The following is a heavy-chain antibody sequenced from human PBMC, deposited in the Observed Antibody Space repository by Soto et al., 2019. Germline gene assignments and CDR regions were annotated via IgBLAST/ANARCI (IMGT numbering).Heavy chain of an antibody. CDR3: AKIISRGTGDAFHV. CDR1: GFDFSDYR. Sequence: QVLLVESGGGVVQPGRSLRLSCAASGFDFSDYRMHWVRQAPGTGLEWVGAISQDGTEKFYGESTLGRFTISRDNSERTLSLQMDSLRPEDTAVYFCAKIISRGTGDAFHVWGQGKKVTVSS. D-gene: IGHD1-1*01. V-gene: IGHV3-30*18. J-gene: IGHJ3*01. CDR2: ISQDGTEK.